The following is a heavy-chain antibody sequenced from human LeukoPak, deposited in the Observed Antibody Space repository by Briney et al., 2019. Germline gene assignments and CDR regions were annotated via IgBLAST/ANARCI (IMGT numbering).Heavy chain of an antibody. D-gene: IGHD2-15*01. V-gene: IGHV5-51*01. J-gene: IGHJ4*02. CDR3: ARSPGCSGGSCYSGTPVYFDY. CDR1: GYSFTSYW. Sequence: GESLKISCKGSGYSFTSYWIGWVRQMPGKGLEWMGIIYPGDSDTRYSPSFQGQVTISADKSISTAYLQWSSLKASDTAMYYCARSPGCSGGSCYSGTPVYFDYWGQGTLVTVSS. CDR2: IYPGDSDT.